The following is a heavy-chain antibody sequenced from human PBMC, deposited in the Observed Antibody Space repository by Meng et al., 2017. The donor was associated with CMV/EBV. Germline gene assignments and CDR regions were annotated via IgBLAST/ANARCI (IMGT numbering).Heavy chain of an antibody. CDR3: TTGRGGYNAEDY. CDR2: IKSKVDGGTT. Sequence: VQLVGAAGLRYKAGESLCLSSDASGFNFSDGWLSWVRQAPVKEPEWVALIKSKVDGGTTDYTAPVRGRFIFSRDDSKNTIYLQMNDVKIEDTAIYYCTTGRGGYNAEDYWGHGTLVTVSS. D-gene: IGHD1-1*01. CDR1: GFNFSDGW. V-gene: IGHV3-15*01. J-gene: IGHJ4*01.